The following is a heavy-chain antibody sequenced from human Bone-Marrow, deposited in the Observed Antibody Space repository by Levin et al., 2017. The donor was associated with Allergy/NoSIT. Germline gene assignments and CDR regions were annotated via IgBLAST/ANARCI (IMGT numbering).Heavy chain of an antibody. CDR3: ARPDPDTAMALAV. CDR2: IYYSGST. CDR1: GGSISSSSYY. D-gene: IGHD5-18*01. J-gene: IGHJ6*02. Sequence: SETLSLTCTVSGGSISSSSYYWGWIRQPPGKGLEWIGSIYYSGSTYYNPSLKSRVTISVDTSKNQFSLKLSSVTAADTAVYYCARPDPDTAMALAVWGQGTTVTVSS. V-gene: IGHV4-39*01.